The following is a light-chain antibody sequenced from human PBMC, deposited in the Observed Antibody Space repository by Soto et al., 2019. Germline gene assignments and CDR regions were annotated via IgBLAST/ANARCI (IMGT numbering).Light chain of an antibody. V-gene: IGKV1-5*03. CDR1: QSISSW. J-gene: IGKJ1*01. CDR3: QQYNGDSRT. CDR2: KAS. Sequence: DIQMTQSPSTLSASVGDRVTITCRASQSISSWLAWYQQKPGKVPKLLIYKASSLETGVPSRFSASGSGTEFTLTITSLQPDDFATYYCQQYNGDSRTFGQGTKVEIK.